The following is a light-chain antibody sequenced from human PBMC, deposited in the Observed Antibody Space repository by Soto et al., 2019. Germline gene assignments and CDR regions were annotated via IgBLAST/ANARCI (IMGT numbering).Light chain of an antibody. V-gene: IGLV2-14*01. Sequence: QSALTQPRSASGSPGQSITISCTGTSSDVGGYNYVSWYQHHPGKAPKLIIYEVSNRPSGVSNRFSGSKSGSTASLTISGLQAEDEADYHCTSYTRDTALVFGTGTKLTVL. CDR2: EVS. CDR3: TSYTRDTALV. J-gene: IGLJ1*01. CDR1: SSDVGGYNY.